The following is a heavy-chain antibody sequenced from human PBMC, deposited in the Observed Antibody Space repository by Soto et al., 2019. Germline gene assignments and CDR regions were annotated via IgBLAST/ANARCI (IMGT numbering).Heavy chain of an antibody. J-gene: IGHJ3*02. CDR2: IGTAGDT. CDR3: ARGRYYYDSSGYSRDAFDI. V-gene: IGHV3-13*04. CDR1: GFTLNSYD. Sequence: PGGSLKLYCAASGFTLNSYDMHWVRQATGKGLEWVSAIGTAGDTYYPGSVKGRFTISRENAKNSLYLQMNSLRAGDTAVYYCARGRYYYDSSGYSRDAFDIWGQGTMVTVSS. D-gene: IGHD3-22*01.